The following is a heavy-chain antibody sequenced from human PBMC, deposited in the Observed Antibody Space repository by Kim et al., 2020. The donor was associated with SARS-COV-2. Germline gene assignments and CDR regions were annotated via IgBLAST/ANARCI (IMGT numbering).Heavy chain of an antibody. Sequence: GGSLRLSCAASGFTFSSYSMNWVRQAPGKGLEWVSSISSSSSYIYYADSVKGRFTISRDNAKNSLYLQMNSLRAEDTAVYYCARDLTSSGWVSDYYYYGMDVWGQGTTVTVSS. V-gene: IGHV3-21*01. J-gene: IGHJ6*02. D-gene: IGHD6-19*01. CDR3: ARDLTSSGWVSDYYYYGMDV. CDR2: ISSSSSYI. CDR1: GFTFSSYS.